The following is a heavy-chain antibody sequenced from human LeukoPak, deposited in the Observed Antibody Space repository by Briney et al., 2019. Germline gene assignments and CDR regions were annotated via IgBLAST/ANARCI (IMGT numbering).Heavy chain of an antibody. D-gene: IGHD3-22*01. CDR3: ARTGYYYDSSGYSYYYGMDV. CDR2: INPSGGST. Sequence: ASVKVSCKASGYTFTSYGISWVRQAPGQGLEWMGIINPSGGSTSYAQKFQGRVTMTRDTSTSTVYMELSSLRSEDTAVYYCARTGYYYDSSGYSYYYGMDVWGQGTTVTVSS. V-gene: IGHV1-46*01. CDR1: GYTFTSYG. J-gene: IGHJ6*02.